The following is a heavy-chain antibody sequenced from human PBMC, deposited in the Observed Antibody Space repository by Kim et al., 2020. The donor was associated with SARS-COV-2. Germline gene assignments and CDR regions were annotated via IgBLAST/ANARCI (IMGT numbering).Heavy chain of an antibody. CDR1: GFTVSSNY. D-gene: IGHD3-22*01. J-gene: IGHJ2*01. Sequence: GGSLRLFCAASGFTVSSNYMSWVRQAPGKGLEWVSVIYSGGSTYYADSVKGRFTISRDNSKNTLYLQMNSLRAEDTAVYYCAREREYYDSSGYPNWYFDLWGRGTLVTISS. V-gene: IGHV3-66*01. CDR2: IYSGGST. CDR3: AREREYYDSSGYPNWYFDL.